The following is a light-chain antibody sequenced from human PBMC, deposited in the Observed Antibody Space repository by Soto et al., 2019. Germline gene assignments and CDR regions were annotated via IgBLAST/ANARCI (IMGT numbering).Light chain of an antibody. CDR3: QQYDTSPVT. V-gene: IGKV3-20*01. Sequence: DILLTQFPGTLSLSRRERSTLSRRASQIIPTGFVAWFQQKSGQAPRLLSYGASTRATCIPDRSPCSGALTDFTLTISRLEPEAFAVYSCQQYDTSPVTFGQGTRLEI. CDR2: GAS. CDR1: QIIPTGF. J-gene: IGKJ5*01.